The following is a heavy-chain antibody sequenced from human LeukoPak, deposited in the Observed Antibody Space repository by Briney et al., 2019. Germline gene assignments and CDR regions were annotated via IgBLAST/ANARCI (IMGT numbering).Heavy chain of an antibody. V-gene: IGHV1-8*01. CDR1: GYTFTSYD. CDR2: MNPNSGNA. Sequence: ASVKVSCEASGYTFTSYDVNWVRQAPGQGLEWMGRMNPNSGNAGSAQKFRGRVTMTRNTSITTAYMELYDLTSDDAAVYYCATQRWEKVPGKYYYYGMDVWGQGTTVTVSS. D-gene: IGHD1-26*01. J-gene: IGHJ6*02. CDR3: ATQRWEKVPGKYYYYGMDV.